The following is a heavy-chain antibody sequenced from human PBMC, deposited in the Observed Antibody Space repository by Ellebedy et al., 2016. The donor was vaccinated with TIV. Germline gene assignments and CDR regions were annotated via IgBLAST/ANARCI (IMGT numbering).Heavy chain of an antibody. Sequence: SQTLSLTCAISGDTVSAITAAWDWFRQSPSRGLEWLGRTYYRSKWNNDYSESVKSRISIKSDTSKNHFSLQLTSVSHEDTAMYYCARGNYYGTGRPRAFDIWGQGTMVTVSS. D-gene: IGHD3-10*01. V-gene: IGHV6-1*01. J-gene: IGHJ3*02. CDR1: GDTVSAITAA. CDR2: TYYRSKWNN. CDR3: ARGNYYGTGRPRAFDI.